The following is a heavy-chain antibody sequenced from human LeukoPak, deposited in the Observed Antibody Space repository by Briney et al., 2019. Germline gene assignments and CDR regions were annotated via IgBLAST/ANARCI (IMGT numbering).Heavy chain of an antibody. CDR1: GFTFSSYS. V-gene: IGHV3-21*01. Sequence: GGSLRLSCAASGFTFSSYSMNWVRQAPGKGLEWVSSISSSSSYIYYADSVKGRFTISRDNAKNSLYLQMNSLRAEDTAVYYCARADSSGYAYFDYWGQGTLVTVSS. CDR2: ISSSSSYI. J-gene: IGHJ4*02. CDR3: ARADSSGYAYFDY. D-gene: IGHD3-22*01.